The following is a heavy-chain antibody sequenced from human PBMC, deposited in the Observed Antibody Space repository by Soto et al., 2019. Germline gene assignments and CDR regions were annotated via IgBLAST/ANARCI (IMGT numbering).Heavy chain of an antibody. CDR1: GFTFSSYG. V-gene: IGHV3-30*18. J-gene: IGHJ6*02. CDR2: ISYDGSNK. Sequence: PGGSLRLSCAASGFTFSSYGMHWVRQAPGKGLEWVAVISYDGSNKYYADSVKGRFTISRDNSKNTLYLQMNSLRAEDTAVYYCAKDRAHYYYYYGMYVWGQGTTVTVSS. CDR3: AKDRAHYYYYYGMYV.